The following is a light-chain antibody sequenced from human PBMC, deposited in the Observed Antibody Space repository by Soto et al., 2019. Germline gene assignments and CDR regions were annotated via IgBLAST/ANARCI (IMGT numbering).Light chain of an antibody. CDR1: QTISSW. CDR3: QHYGASPWT. Sequence: DIQMTQSPSTLSGSVGDRVTITCRASQTISSWLAWYQQKPGKAPKLLIYKASTLKSGVPSRFSGSGSGTDFTLTISSLEPEDFAVYYCQHYGASPWTCGQGTKVDIK. J-gene: IGKJ1*01. CDR2: KAS. V-gene: IGKV1-5*03.